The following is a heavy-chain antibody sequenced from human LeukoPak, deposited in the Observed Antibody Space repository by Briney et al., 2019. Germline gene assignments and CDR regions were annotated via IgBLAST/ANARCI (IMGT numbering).Heavy chain of an antibody. CDR3: AKDDDYVEYGYYFDF. J-gene: IGHJ4*02. CDR1: GFTFSSYA. D-gene: IGHD4-17*01. Sequence: GGSLRLSCAASGFTFSSYAMSWVRQAPGKGLEWVSAIGGRGTITYYADSVKGRFTISKDNSKNTLYLQMNSLRAEDTAVYYCAKDDDYVEYGYYFDFWGQGTLDTVSS. CDR2: IGGRGTIT. V-gene: IGHV3-23*01.